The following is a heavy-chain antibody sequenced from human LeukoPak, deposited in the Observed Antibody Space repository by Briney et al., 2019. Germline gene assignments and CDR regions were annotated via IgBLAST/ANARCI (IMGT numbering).Heavy chain of an antibody. J-gene: IGHJ4*02. CDR1: GYTFTSYY. V-gene: IGHV1-69*13. CDR2: IIPIFGTA. D-gene: IGHD3-3*01. Sequence: GASVKVSCTASGYTFTSYYMHWVRQAPGQGLEWMGGIIPIFGTANYAQKFQGRVTITADESTSTAYMELSGLRSEDTAVYYCARGPRPYDFWSGPLDYWGQGTLVTVSP. CDR3: ARGPRPYDFWSGPLDY.